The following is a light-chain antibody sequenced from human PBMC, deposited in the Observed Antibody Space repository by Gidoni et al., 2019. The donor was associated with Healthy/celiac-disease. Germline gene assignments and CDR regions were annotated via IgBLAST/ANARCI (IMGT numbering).Light chain of an antibody. Sequence: DIQMTQPPSALPASVGDRVTITCQASQDISNYLNWYQQKPGKAPKLLIYDASNLETGVPARFSGSGSGTDFTFTISSLQPEDIATYYCQQYDNLPRTFGQGTKLEIK. CDR3: QQYDNLPRT. J-gene: IGKJ2*02. CDR1: QDISNY. CDR2: DAS. V-gene: IGKV1-33*01.